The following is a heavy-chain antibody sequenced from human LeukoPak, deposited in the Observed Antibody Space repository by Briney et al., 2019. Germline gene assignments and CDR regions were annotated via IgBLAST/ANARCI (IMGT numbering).Heavy chain of an antibody. CDR3: ARGGSSWYDY. D-gene: IGHD6-13*01. J-gene: IGHJ4*02. CDR1: GFTFSSYA. V-gene: IGHV3-21*01. CDR2: ISSSSSYI. Sequence: PGGSLRLSCAASGFTFSSYAMSWVRQAPGKGLEWVSSISSSSSYIYYADSVKGRFTISRDNAKNSLNLQMNSLRAEDTAVYYCARGGSSWYDYWGQGTLVTVSS.